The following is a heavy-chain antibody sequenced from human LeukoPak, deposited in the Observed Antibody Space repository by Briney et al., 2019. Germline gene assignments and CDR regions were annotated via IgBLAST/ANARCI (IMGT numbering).Heavy chain of an antibody. Sequence: PGGSLRLSCAASGFTVSSNYMSWVRQAPGKGLEWVTFIRYDGGNKHYADSVKGRFTISRDNSKNTPYLQMNSLRAEDTAVYYCAKEPDSHCSSVSCYMNYWGQGTLVTVSS. CDR2: IRYDGGNK. D-gene: IGHD2-2*02. J-gene: IGHJ4*02. CDR3: AKEPDSHCSSVSCYMNY. CDR1: GFTVSSNY. V-gene: IGHV3-30*02.